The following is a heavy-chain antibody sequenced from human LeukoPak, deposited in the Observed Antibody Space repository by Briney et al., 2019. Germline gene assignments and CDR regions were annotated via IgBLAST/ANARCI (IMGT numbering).Heavy chain of an antibody. D-gene: IGHD3-22*01. J-gene: IGHJ4*02. CDR2: ITSGGTST. V-gene: IGHV3-23*01. CDR1: GFTFSSYA. Sequence: GGSLRLSCAASGFTFSSYAMSWVRQAPGKGLEWVSAITSGGTSTYYADSVKGRFTISRDNSKNTLYLQMNSPRTEDTAVYYCARDYYESSGYPPEPYDNWGQGTLVTVSS. CDR3: ARDYYESSGYPPEPYDN.